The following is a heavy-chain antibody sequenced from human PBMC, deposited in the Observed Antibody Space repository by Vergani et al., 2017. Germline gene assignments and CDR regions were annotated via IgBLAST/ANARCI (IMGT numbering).Heavy chain of an antibody. Sequence: EVQLVESGGGLVKPGGSLRLSCAASGFTFSSYSMNWVRQAPGKGLEWVSSISSSSSYIYYADSVKGRFTISRDNAKNSLYLQMNSLRAEDTAVYYCARDMGWELLEPDYWGQGTLVTVSS. J-gene: IGHJ4*02. V-gene: IGHV3-21*01. CDR1: GFTFSSYS. D-gene: IGHD1-26*01. CDR2: ISSSSSYI. CDR3: ARDMGWELLEPDY.